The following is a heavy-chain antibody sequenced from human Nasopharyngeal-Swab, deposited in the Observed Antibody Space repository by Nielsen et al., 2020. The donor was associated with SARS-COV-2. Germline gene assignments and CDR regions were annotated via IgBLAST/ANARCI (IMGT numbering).Heavy chain of an antibody. CDR1: GGSISSYY. Sequence: SETLSLPCPVSGGSISSYYWGWIRQPAGKGLEWIGRIYTSGSTNYNPSLKSRVTMSVDTSKNQFSLKLSSVTAADTAVYYCARVAEGSGGFDPWGQGTLVTVSS. CDR3: ARVAEGSGGFDP. CDR2: IYTSGST. J-gene: IGHJ5*02. V-gene: IGHV4-4*07. D-gene: IGHD3-10*01.